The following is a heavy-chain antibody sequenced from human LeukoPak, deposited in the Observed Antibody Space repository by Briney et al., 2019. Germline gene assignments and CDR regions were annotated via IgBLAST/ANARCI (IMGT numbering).Heavy chain of an antibody. J-gene: IGHJ4*02. CDR2: INPNSGGT. CDR3: ARDAFGGKQLWLQGCYFY. CDR1: GYTFTGYY. D-gene: IGHD5-18*01. Sequence: ASVKVSCKASGYTFTGYYMHWVRQAPGQGLEWMGWINPNSGGTNYAQKFQGRVTMTRDTSISTAYMELSRLRSDDTAVYYCARDAFGGKQLWLQGCYFYWGQGTLVTVSS. V-gene: IGHV1-2*02.